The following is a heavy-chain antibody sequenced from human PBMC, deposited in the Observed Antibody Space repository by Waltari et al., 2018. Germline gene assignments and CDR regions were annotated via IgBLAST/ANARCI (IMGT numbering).Heavy chain of an antibody. CDR1: GGSMTSTGDY. CDR3: ARHRYAGLVTVHY. CDR2: IYQSGNT. J-gene: IGHJ4*02. Sequence: QLQLQESGPGLLKPSETLSLTCTVSGGSMTSTGDYWGWIRQPPGKGLEWIGSIYQSGNTYYNPSLKGRVAISLDMSKNQFSLKLRSVTAADTALYYCARHRYAGLVTVHYWGQGALVTVSS. V-gene: IGHV4-39*01. D-gene: IGHD2-8*02.